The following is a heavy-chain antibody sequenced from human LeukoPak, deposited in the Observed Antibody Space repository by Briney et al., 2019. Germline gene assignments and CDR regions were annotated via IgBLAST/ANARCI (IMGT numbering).Heavy chain of an antibody. Sequence: GGSLTLSCAVSGFSINNYWMTWYRQAPGKGLECVAHIKGDASEKYYLDSVKGRFTISRDNAKNSLYLQMNRLRAEDTAVYYCARQAGVTWGQGTLVTVSS. CDR2: IKGDASEK. CDR1: GFSINNYW. D-gene: IGHD6-19*01. V-gene: IGHV3-7*01. J-gene: IGHJ5*02. CDR3: ARQAGVT.